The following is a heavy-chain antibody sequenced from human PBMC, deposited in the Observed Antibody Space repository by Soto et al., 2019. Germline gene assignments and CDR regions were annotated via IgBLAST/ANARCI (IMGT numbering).Heavy chain of an antibody. J-gene: IGHJ6*02. D-gene: IGHD6-19*01. CDR1: GGSFSGYY. V-gene: IGHV4-34*01. CDR3: ARFSGSYYYAMDV. Sequence: QVQLQQWGAGLLKPSGTLSLTCAVYGGSFSGYYWSWIRQPPGKGLEWIGEINHSGVTNYKPSLKRRVTISVDTSKHQFSLQLKSVTAADTALYYCARFSGSYYYAMDVWGQGSTVTVSS. CDR2: INHSGVT.